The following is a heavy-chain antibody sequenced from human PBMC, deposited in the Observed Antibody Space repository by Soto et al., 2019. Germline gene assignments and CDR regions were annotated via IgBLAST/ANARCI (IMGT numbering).Heavy chain of an antibody. V-gene: IGHV3-73*02. CDR2: IRSKANSYAT. CDR3: TRISGYLYNYYGMDV. J-gene: IGHJ6*02. Sequence: EVQLVESGGGLVQPGGSLKLSCAASGLTFSGSAIHWVRQASGKGLEWVGRIRSKANSYATAYAASVKGRFTISRDDSKNTAYLQMNSLKTEDTAVYYCTRISGYLYNYYGMDVWGQRTTVTVSS. CDR1: GLTFSGSA. D-gene: IGHD5-12*01.